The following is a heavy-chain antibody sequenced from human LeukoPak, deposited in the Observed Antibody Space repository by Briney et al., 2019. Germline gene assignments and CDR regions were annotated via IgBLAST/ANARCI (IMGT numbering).Heavy chain of an antibody. CDR3: ARGEWSRRYYFDY. J-gene: IGHJ4*02. D-gene: IGHD3-3*01. CDR1: GFTFSSYA. V-gene: IGHV3-30-3*01. Sequence: RVLRLSCAASGFTFSSYAMHWVRQAPGKGLEWVAVISYDGSNKYYADSVKGRFTISRDNSKNTLYLQMNSLRAEDTAVYYCARGEWSRRYYFDYWGQGTLVTVSS. CDR2: ISYDGSNK.